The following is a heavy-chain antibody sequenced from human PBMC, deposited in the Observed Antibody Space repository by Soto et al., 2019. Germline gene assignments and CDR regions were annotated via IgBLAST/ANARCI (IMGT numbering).Heavy chain of an antibody. Sequence: QVQLVQSGAEVKKPGASVKVSCKASGYTFTSYDIIWVRQATEQGLEWMGWMNPSTGNTDSAEKFQGRLTMTRNTSTSTVYMELSSPSFEDTAVYYCARGRIIVAGGFDPWGQGTLVTVSS. V-gene: IGHV1-8*01. CDR2: MNPSTGNT. D-gene: IGHD6-19*01. CDR3: ARGRIIVAGGFDP. J-gene: IGHJ5*02. CDR1: GYTFTSYD.